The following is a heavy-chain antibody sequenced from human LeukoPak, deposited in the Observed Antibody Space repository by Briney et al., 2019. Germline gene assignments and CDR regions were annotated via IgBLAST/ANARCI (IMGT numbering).Heavy chain of an antibody. V-gene: IGHV1-18*01. J-gene: IGHJ4*02. CDR2: ISAYNGNT. Sequence: ASVKVSCKASGYSFTSYNIIWLRQAPGQGLEWMGWISAYNGNTNYAQKVQGRVTMTTDTSTSTAYMELRSLRSDDTAVYYCAKEASIAYYFDYWGQGTLVTVSS. CDR3: AKEASIAYYFDY. CDR1: GYSFTSYN. D-gene: IGHD2-21*01.